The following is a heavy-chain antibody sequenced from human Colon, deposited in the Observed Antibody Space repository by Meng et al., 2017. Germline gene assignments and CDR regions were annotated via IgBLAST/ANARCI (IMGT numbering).Heavy chain of an antibody. CDR3: ARVWSSSVIDF. V-gene: IGHV1-2*06. J-gene: IGHJ4*02. CDR2: INPDSGAT. D-gene: IGHD2-21*01. CDR1: GYRFPGYY. Sequence: QVQLVQSGAEVKIPGALMKVSCKASGYRFPGYYLHWVRQAPGRGLEWMGRINPDSGATIYAQKFQGRVTMTRDTAINTSYMELSGLRSDDTAIYYCARVWSSSVIDFWGQGTLVTVSS.